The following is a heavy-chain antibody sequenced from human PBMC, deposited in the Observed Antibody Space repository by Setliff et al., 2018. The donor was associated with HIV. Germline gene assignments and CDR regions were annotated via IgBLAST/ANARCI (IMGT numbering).Heavy chain of an antibody. D-gene: IGHD5-12*01. Sequence: ASVKVSCKASGYTFIGYGITWVRQAPGQGLEWMGWISVDKGDTNYAQKLQGRVTMTTDTSTSTAYMELRSLRSGDTAVYYCARGRWLQSAFDYWGQGTLVTVSS. CDR1: GYTFIGYG. CDR2: ISVDKGDT. V-gene: IGHV1-18*01. J-gene: IGHJ4*02. CDR3: ARGRWLQSAFDY.